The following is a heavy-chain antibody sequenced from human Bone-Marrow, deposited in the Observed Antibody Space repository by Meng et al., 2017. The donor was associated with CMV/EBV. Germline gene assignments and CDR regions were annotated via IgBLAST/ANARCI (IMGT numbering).Heavy chain of an antibody. CDR1: GAFVNSDSHY. V-gene: IGHV4-61*01. Sequence: SETLSLTCTVSGAFVNSDSHYWNWIRQPPGRGLQWIGYIYYSGSTDYNPSLKNRVSMSLDTSKNQISLKLNSVTAADTAVYYCASQYQVQSVWYSDYWGQGAVVTGYS. J-gene: IGHJ4*02. CDR2: IYYSGST. D-gene: IGHD2-2*01. CDR3: ASQYQVQSVWYSDY.